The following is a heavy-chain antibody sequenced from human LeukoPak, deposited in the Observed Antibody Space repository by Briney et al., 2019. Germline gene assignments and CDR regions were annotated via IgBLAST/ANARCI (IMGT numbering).Heavy chain of an antibody. V-gene: IGHV3-21*01. CDR1: GFSFSSSA. Sequence: GGSLRLSCAASGFSFSSSAMDWVRHAPGKGLEWISSITSSSTYIYYADSVKGRFTISRDNAKNLLYLQMNSLRAEDTAVYFCVRDRAYAFDIWGQGTMVTVSS. J-gene: IGHJ3*02. CDR2: ITSSSTYI. CDR3: VRDRAYAFDI.